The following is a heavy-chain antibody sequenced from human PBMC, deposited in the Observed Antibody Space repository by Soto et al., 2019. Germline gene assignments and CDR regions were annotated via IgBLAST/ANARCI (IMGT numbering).Heavy chain of an antibody. CDR3: AREIDGYYGMDV. V-gene: IGHV1-69*12. CDR1: GGTFSTDS. J-gene: IGHJ6*02. CDR2: IIPMFGTA. Sequence: QVQLVQSGAEVKKPGSSVKVSCKASGGTFSTDSISWVRQAPGQGLEWMGGIIPMFGTANNAQKFQGRVTITADESTSTAYMELRSLRSEATAVYFCAREIDGYYGMDVWGQGTTVTVAS.